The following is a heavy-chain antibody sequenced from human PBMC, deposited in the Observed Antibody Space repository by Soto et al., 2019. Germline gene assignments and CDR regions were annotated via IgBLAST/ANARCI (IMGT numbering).Heavy chain of an antibody. CDR3: ASFRVAAAGIPNYYYGMDV. J-gene: IGHJ6*02. Sequence: SETLSLTCTVSGGSISSGDYYWSWIRQPPGKGLEWIGYIYYSGSTYYNPSLKSRVTISVDTSKNQFSLKLSSVTAADTAVYYCASFRVAAAGIPNYYYGMDVWGQGTTVTVSS. D-gene: IGHD6-13*01. CDR1: GGSISSGDYY. V-gene: IGHV4-30-4*01. CDR2: IYYSGST.